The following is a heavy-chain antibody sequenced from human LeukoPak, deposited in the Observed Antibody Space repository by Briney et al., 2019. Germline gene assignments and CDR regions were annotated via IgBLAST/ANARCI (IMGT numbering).Heavy chain of an antibody. J-gene: IGHJ4*02. CDR2: IASDGSST. V-gene: IGHV3-74*01. D-gene: IGHD4-23*01. CDR3: ARGRPHGNDY. Sequence: GGSLRLPCAASGFTFSSYWKNWVRQAPGKGLVWVSRIASDGSSTTYADSVKGRFSISRDNAKNTLYLQMNSLRVEDTAVYYCARGRPHGNDYWGQGTLVTVSS. CDR1: GFTFSSYW.